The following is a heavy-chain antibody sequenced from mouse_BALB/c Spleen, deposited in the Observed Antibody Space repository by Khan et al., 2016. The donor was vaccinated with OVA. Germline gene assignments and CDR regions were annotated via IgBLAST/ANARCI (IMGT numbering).Heavy chain of an antibody. D-gene: IGHD4-1*01. CDR2: INPYNGGT. V-gene: IGHV1S136*01. CDR1: GYTFTNYV. Sequence: VQLQQSGPELVKPGASVKMSCKASGYTFTNYVLHWVKQKPGQGLEWIGYINPYNGGTKYNEKFKGQATLVSNKSSNTAYMELSSLTSEASAVYYCARENWHYYYFDYWGQGTTLTLSS. J-gene: IGHJ2*01. CDR3: ARENWHYYYFDY.